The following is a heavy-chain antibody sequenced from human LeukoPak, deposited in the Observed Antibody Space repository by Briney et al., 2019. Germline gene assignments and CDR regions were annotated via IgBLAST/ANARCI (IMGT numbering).Heavy chain of an antibody. D-gene: IGHD5-12*01. J-gene: IGHJ4*02. CDR1: GFTFSSYS. CDR2: ISSSSSYI. V-gene: IGHV3-21*04. Sequence: PGGSLRLSCAASGFTFSSYSMNWVRQAPGKGLEWVSSISSSSSYIYYADSVKGRFTISRDNAKNSLYLQMNSLRAEDTAVYYCATSPSSGYDSRDYWGQGTLVTVSS. CDR3: ATSPSSGYDSRDY.